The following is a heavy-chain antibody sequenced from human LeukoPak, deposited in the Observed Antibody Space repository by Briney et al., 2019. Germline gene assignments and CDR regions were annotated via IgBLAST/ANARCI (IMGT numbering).Heavy chain of an antibody. V-gene: IGHV3-11*01. J-gene: IGHJ4*02. CDR1: GFTFSDYY. Sequence: PAGSLRLFCSAAGFTFSDYYMSWFRRAPGKGREWVSYISSSGSTIYYADSVKGRFTISRDNAKNSLYLQMNSLRAEDTAVYYCASHSYQPNDYWGQGTLVTVSS. CDR3: ASHSYQPNDY. CDR2: ISSSGSTI. D-gene: IGHD2-2*01.